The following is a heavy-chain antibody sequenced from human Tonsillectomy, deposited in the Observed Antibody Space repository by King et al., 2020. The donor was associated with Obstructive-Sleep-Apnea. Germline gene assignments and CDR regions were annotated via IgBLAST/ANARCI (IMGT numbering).Heavy chain of an antibody. CDR1: GFLFSSYA. CDR2: ISDDGSNK. V-gene: IGHV3-30-3*01. Sequence: AQLVQSGGGVVQPGRSLRLSCAASGFLFSSYAIHWVRQAPGEGLEWVAVISDDGSNKYYADSVKGRFTISRDNSKNTLCLQMNSLRAEDTAVYYCARDRRYFDYWGQGTLVTVSS. CDR3: ARDRRYFDY. J-gene: IGHJ4*02.